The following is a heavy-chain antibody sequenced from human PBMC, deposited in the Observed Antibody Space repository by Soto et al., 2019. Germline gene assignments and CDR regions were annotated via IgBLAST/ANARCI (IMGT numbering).Heavy chain of an antibody. CDR1: GFTFSVYW. V-gene: IGHV3-7*01. J-gene: IGHJ4*02. CDR2: IKQDGSVK. Sequence: QPGGSLRLSCAASGFTFSVYWMSWVRQAPGKGLEWVANIKQDGSVKYYVDSVKGRFTISRDNAKNSVYLQMNSLRAEDTAVYYCARIGYSSSSFDYWGQGTLVTVSS. D-gene: IGHD6-6*01. CDR3: ARIGYSSSSFDY.